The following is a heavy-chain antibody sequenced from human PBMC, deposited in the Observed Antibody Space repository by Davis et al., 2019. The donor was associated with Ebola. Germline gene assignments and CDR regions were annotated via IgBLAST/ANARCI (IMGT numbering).Heavy chain of an antibody. CDR3: AKEWVVRDYRDYDFWSGYRHFDAFDI. CDR1: GFTFDDYA. J-gene: IGHJ3*02. D-gene: IGHD3-3*01. CDR2: ISWNSGSI. V-gene: IGHV3-9*01. Sequence: SLKISCAASGFTFDDYAMHWVRQAPGKGLEWVSGISWNSGSIGYADSVKGRFTTSRDNAKNSLYLQMNSLRAEDTALYYCAKEWVVRDYRDYDFWSGYRHFDAFDIWGQGTMVTVSS.